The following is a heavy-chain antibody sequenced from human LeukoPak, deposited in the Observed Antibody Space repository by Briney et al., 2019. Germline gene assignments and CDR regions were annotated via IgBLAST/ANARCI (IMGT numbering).Heavy chain of an antibody. D-gene: IGHD4-11*01. V-gene: IGHV4-61*02. CDR1: GGSISSGSYY. CDR3: ARDPRPSTGNYYYYYMDV. CDR2: IYTSGST. Sequence: SETLSLTCTASGGSISSGSYYWSWIRQPAGKGLEWIGRIYTSGSTNYNPSLKSRVTISVDTSKNQFSLKLSSVTAADTAVYYCARDPRPSTGNYYYYYMDVWGKGTTVTVSS. J-gene: IGHJ6*03.